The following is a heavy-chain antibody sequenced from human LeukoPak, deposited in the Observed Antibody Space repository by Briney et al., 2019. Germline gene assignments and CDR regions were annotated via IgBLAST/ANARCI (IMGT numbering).Heavy chain of an antibody. CDR1: GFTVSSNY. Sequence: GGSLRLSCAASGFTVSSNYMTWVRQAPGKGLEWVSLIYRGGTTYYADSVKGRFTISRHNSMNTLYLQMNSLRAEDTAVYYCARGGYTYGSSYYYAMDVWGQGTTVTVSS. CDR3: ARGGYTYGSSYYYAMDV. J-gene: IGHJ6*02. V-gene: IGHV3-53*04. D-gene: IGHD5-18*01. CDR2: IYRGGTT.